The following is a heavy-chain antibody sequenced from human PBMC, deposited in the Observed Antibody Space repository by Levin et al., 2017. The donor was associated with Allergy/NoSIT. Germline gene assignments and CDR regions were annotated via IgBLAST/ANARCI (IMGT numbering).Heavy chain of an antibody. V-gene: IGHV3-48*03. CDR3: ARESPDYNYYYGMDV. CDR2: ISSSGRIK. J-gene: IGHJ6*02. Sequence: GGSLRLSCAASGFTFSRYEMNWVRQAPGKGLEWVSYISSSGRIKYYADSVKGRFTISRDNAKNSLYVQMNSLRAEDTAAYYCARESPDYNYYYGMDVWGQGTAVTFSS. CDR1: GFTFSRYE.